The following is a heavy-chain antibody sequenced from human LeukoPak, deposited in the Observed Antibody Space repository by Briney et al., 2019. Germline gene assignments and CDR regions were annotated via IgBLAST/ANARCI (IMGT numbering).Heavy chain of an antibody. CDR1: GFTFSHYG. CDR2: IWSDGTNR. Sequence: PGRSLRLSCATSGFTFSHYGMHWVRQAPGKGLEWVAVIWSDGTNRYYGDPVKGRFTISRDNFQRTVYLQMDSLRAEDTAVYYCAKDAQRGFDYSNSLDKWGQGTLVTVSS. CDR3: AKDAQRGFDYSNSLDK. D-gene: IGHD4-11*01. V-gene: IGHV3-33*06. J-gene: IGHJ4*02.